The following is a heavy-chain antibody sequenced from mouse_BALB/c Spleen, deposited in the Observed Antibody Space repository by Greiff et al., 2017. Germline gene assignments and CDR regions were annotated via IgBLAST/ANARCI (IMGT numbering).Heavy chain of an antibody. Sequence: VQVVESGPGLVAPSQSLSITCTVSGFSFSSYSVPWVRQPPGKGLEWLGMIWGGGSTDYNSALKSRLSISKDNSKSQVFLKINSLQTKDTAMYSCASLSTAGFAYWGQGTLVTVSA. CDR3: ASLSTAGFAY. D-gene: IGHD1-2*01. J-gene: IGHJ3*01. CDR2: IWGGGST. V-gene: IGHV2-6-4*01. CDR1: GFSFSSYS.